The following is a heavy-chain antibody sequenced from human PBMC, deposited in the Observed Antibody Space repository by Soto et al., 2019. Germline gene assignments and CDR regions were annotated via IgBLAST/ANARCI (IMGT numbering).Heavy chain of an antibody. CDR3: ARMGDIVVVPAERGYYYYGMDV. CDR1: GGSISIGDYY. D-gene: IGHD2-2*01. CDR2: IYYSGIT. Sequence: SETLCVTCIFSGGSISIGDYYWSWIRQPPGKGMEWIGYIYYSGITYYNPSLKSRVTISVDTSKNQFSLKLSSVTAADTAVYYCARMGDIVVVPAERGYYYYGMDVWGQGTPVTVSS. V-gene: IGHV4-30-4*01. J-gene: IGHJ6*01.